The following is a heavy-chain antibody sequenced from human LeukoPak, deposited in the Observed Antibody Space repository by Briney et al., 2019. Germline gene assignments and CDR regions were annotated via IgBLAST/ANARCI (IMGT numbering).Heavy chain of an antibody. J-gene: IGHJ4*02. CDR1: GFTFSNAW. CDR2: IKSKTDGGTT. Sequence: PGGSLRLSCAASGFTFSNAWMSWVRQAPGKGLEWVGRIKSKTDGGTTDYAAPVKGRFTISRDDSKNTLYLQMNSLKTEDTAVYYCTTETIAVAGIYYWGQGTLVTVSS. V-gene: IGHV3-15*01. CDR3: TTETIAVAGIYY. D-gene: IGHD6-19*01.